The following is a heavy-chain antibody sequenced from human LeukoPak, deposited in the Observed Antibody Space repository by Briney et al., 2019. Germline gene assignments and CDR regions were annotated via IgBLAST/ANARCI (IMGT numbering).Heavy chain of an antibody. CDR3: ARVGRSGWTVDY. CDR1: GLDFSTYS. V-gene: IGHV3-48*04. D-gene: IGHD6-19*01. J-gene: IGHJ4*02. CDR2: ISSSSSNI. Sequence: GGSLRLSRAASGLDFSTYSIDWVRQAPGKGLEWVSYISSSSSNIYHADSVKGRFTISRDNAKNSLHLQMNSLRAEDTAVYYCARVGRSGWTVDYWGQGTLVTVSS.